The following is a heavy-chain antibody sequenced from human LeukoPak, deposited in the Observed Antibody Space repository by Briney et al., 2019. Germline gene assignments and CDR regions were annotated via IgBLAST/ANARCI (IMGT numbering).Heavy chain of an antibody. CDR1: GFTFSSYW. CDR2: IKQDGSEK. Sequence: GGSLRLSCAASGFTFSSYWMSWVRQAPGKGLEWVANIKQDGSEKYYVDSVKGRFTISRDNAKNSLYLQMNSLRAEDTAVYYRARMTTVTTGDAFDIWGQGTMVTVSS. J-gene: IGHJ3*02. V-gene: IGHV3-7*01. CDR3: ARMTTVTTGDAFDI. D-gene: IGHD4-17*01.